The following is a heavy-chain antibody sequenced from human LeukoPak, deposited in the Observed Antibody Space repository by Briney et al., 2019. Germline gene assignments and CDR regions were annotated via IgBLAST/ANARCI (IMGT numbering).Heavy chain of an antibody. D-gene: IGHD3-3*01. V-gene: IGHV4-39*07. CDR3: ARVNFWSGYWSKYHYYYMDV. CDR1: GDSISSSSSY. CDR2: IYYSGST. Sequence: PSETLSLTCTVSGDSISSSSSYWGWIRQPPGEGLEWIGSIYYSGSTYYNPSLKSRVTISVDTSKNQFSLKLSSVTAADTAMYYCARVNFWSGYWSKYHYYYMDVWGKGTTVTVSS. J-gene: IGHJ6*03.